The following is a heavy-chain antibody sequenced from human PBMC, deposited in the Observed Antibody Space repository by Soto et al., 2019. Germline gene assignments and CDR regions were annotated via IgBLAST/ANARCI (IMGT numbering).Heavy chain of an antibody. V-gene: IGHV1-69*01. CDR2: IIPIFGTA. CDR3: ARDKVGYYDSSGYYRVSAPPDYYYGMDV. Sequence: QVQLVQSGAEVKKPGSSVKVSCKASGGTFSSYAISWVRQAPGQGLEWMGGIIPIFGTANYAQKFQGRVTLTADESTSTAYMELSSLRSEDTAVYYCARDKVGYYDSSGYYRVSAPPDYYYGMDVWGQGTTVTVSS. J-gene: IGHJ6*02. D-gene: IGHD3-22*01. CDR1: GGTFSSYA.